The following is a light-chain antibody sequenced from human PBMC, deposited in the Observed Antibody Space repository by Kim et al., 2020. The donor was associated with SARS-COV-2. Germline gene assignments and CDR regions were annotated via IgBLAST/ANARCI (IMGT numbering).Light chain of an antibody. CDR1: TGTVTSGHY. CDR3: LLSYSGARI. CDR2: DTF. Sequence: QAVVTQEPSLTVSPGGTVTLTCDSRTGTVTSGHYPYWFQQRPGQAPTTLIYDTFNRHSWTPARFSGSLLGGQAALTLSGAQPEDEAEYYCLLSYSGARIFGGGTQLTVL. V-gene: IGLV7-46*01. J-gene: IGLJ2*01.